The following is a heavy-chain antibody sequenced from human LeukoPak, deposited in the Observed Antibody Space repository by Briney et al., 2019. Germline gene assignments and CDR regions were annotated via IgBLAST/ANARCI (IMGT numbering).Heavy chain of an antibody. V-gene: IGHV3-11*04. CDR1: GFTFSDYY. CDR3: ARGNSPHIAAAAPEDY. D-gene: IGHD6-13*01. J-gene: IGHJ4*02. Sequence: GGSLRLSCAASGFTFSDYYMSWIRQAPGKGLEWVSYISSSGSTIYYADSVKGRFTISRDNAKNSLYLQMNSLRAEDTAVYYCARGNSPHIAAAAPEDYWGQGTLVTVSS. CDR2: ISSSGSTI.